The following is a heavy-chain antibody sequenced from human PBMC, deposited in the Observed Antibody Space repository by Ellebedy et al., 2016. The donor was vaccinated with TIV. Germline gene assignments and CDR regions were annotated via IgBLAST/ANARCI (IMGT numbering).Heavy chain of an antibody. CDR1: GFTFSSYG. CDR2: ISYDGSNK. CDR3: AKDPYSGSYYGGNFDY. V-gene: IGHV3-30*18. J-gene: IGHJ4*02. Sequence: GGSLRLXXAASGFTFSSYGMHWVRQAPGKGLEWVAVISYDGSNKYYADSVKGRFTISRDNSKNTLYLQMNSLRAEDTAVYYCAKDPYSGSYYGGNFDYWGQGTLVTVSS. D-gene: IGHD1-26*01.